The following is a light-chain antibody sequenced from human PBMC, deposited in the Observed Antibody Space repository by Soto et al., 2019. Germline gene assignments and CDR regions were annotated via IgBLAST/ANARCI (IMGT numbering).Light chain of an antibody. CDR3: AAWDDSLNAVV. CDR1: SSNIGRNT. V-gene: IGLV1-44*01. Sequence: QSVLTQPPSASGTPGQRVTISCSGSSSNIGRNTVNWYQQLPGTAPKVLIYSNNQRPSGVPDRLSGSKSGTSASLAIRGLQSEDEADYYCAAWDDSLNAVVFGGGTKVTVL. CDR2: SNN. J-gene: IGLJ2*01.